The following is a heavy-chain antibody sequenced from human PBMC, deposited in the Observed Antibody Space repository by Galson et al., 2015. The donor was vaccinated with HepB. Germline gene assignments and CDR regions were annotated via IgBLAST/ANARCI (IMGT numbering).Heavy chain of an antibody. CDR1: GYNFNSYG. J-gene: IGHJ6*02. D-gene: IGHD2-2*01. Sequence: SVKVSCKASGYNFNSYGVTWVRQAPGQGLEWMGWTSSYLGDTNYAQKFQGRLTVTTDASTNTVYMELTSLTSDDTAVYYCARDPVVLVPAVSLRGNKGQDVWGQGTTVTVS. CDR3: ARDPVVLVPAVSLRGNKGQDV. CDR2: TSSYLGDT. V-gene: IGHV1-18*01.